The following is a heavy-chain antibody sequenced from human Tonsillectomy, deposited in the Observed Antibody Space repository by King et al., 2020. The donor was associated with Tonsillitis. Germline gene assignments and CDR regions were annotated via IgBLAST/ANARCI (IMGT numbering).Heavy chain of an antibody. Sequence: VQLVESGGGVVQPGRSLRLSCAASGFTFSSYGMHWVRQAPGKGLEWVAVILYDGSNKYYADSVKGRFTISRDNSKNTLYLQMNSLRAEDTAVYYCAKDTDSSGWYEGGDYWGQGTLVTVSS. CDR3: AKDTDSSGWYEGGDY. D-gene: IGHD6-19*01. CDR2: ILYDGSNK. J-gene: IGHJ4*02. V-gene: IGHV3-30*18. CDR1: GFTFSSYG.